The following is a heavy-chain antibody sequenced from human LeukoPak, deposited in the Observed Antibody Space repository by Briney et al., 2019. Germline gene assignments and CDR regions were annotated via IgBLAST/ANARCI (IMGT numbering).Heavy chain of an antibody. CDR3: ARQYSGTYYRSFDY. CDR2: IYPGDSDT. J-gene: IGHJ4*02. CDR1: GYRFTNYW. D-gene: IGHD3-10*01. V-gene: IGHV5-51*01. Sequence: GESLKISCKGSGYRFTNYWIGWVRPMPGKGLEWMGGIYPGDSDTRYSPSLQGQVTISADKSISTAYLQWSSLKASDTATYYCARQYSGTYYRSFDYWGQGTLDTVSS.